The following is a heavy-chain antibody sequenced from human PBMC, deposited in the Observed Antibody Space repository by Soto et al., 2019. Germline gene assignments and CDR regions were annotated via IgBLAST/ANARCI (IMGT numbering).Heavy chain of an antibody. CDR2: INSDGSST. CDR3: ARSLSFTPMVRGVMGY. J-gene: IGHJ4*02. Sequence: EVQLVESGGGLVQPGGSLRLSCAASGFTFSSYWMHWVRQAPGKGLVWVSRINSDGSSTSYADSVKGRFTISRDNAKHTLYLQMNSLRAEDSAVYYCARSLSFTPMVRGVMGYWGQGTLVTVSS. D-gene: IGHD3-10*01. V-gene: IGHV3-74*01. CDR1: GFTFSSYW.